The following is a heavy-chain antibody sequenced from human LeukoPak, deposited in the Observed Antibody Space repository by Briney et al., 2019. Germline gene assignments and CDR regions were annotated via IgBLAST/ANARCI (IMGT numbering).Heavy chain of an antibody. V-gene: IGHV1-2*02. J-gene: IGHJ4*02. CDR3: ASPYCSSTSCHLDY. Sequence: GASVKVSCKASGYTFTGYYMHWVRQAPGQGLEWTGWIGPNSGGTNYAQKFQGRVTMTRDTSISTAYMELSRLRSDDTAVYYCASPYCSSTSCHLDYWGQGTLVTVSS. CDR2: IGPNSGGT. D-gene: IGHD2-2*01. CDR1: GYTFTGYY.